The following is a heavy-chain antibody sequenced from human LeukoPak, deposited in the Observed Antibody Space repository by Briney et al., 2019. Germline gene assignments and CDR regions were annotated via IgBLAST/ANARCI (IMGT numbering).Heavy chain of an antibody. V-gene: IGHV3-30*03. CDR2: ISHDGSNK. Sequence: GGSLRLSCAASGFTFSSYGMHWVRQAPGKGLEWVAVISHDGSNKYYADSVKGRFSISRDNSKNTLYLQMNSLRVEDTAVYCCASQTGTTPRWGQGTLVTVSS. CDR3: ASQTGTTPR. J-gene: IGHJ4*02. CDR1: GFTFSSYG. D-gene: IGHD1-7*01.